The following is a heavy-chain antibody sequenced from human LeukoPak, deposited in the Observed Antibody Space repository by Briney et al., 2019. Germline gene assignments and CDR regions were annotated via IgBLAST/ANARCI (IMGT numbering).Heavy chain of an antibody. Sequence: ASVKVSCKASGYTFTSYYMHWVRQAPGQGLEWMGIINPSGGSTSYAQKFQGRVTMTRDTSTSTVYMELSSLRSEDTAVYYCARDRISSSPAGGWYFDLWGRGTLVTVSS. CDR3: ARDRISSSPAGGWYFDL. V-gene: IGHV1-46*01. D-gene: IGHD6-13*01. J-gene: IGHJ2*01. CDR2: INPSGGST. CDR1: GYTFTSYY.